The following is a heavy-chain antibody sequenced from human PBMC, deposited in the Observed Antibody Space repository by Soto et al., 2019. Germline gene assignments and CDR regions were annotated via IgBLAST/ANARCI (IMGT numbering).Heavy chain of an antibody. CDR3: ATGGGWLPDT. J-gene: IGHJ4*02. CDR1: GASVNSNY. Sequence: QAQLHESGPGLVKPSETLSLSCTVSGASVNSNYWSWLRHSPGKGLEWIGYIDHRGTTNYNPSLKSRVPISADTPKNQFSLRLSSVTAVDTAVYYCATGGGWLPDTWGQGTLVTVSS. V-gene: IGHV4-59*02. CDR2: IDHRGTT. D-gene: IGHD5-12*01.